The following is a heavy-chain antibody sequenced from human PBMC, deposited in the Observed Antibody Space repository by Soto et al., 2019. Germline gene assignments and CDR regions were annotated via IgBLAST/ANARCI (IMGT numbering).Heavy chain of an antibody. CDR1: GGSISSGDYY. CDR2: IYYSGST. V-gene: IGHV4-30-4*01. J-gene: IGHJ4*02. CDR3: ARVARELLGIGIFDY. Sequence: SETLSLTCTVSGGSISSGDYYWSWIRQPPGKGLEWIGYIYYSGSTYYNPSLKSRVTISVDTSKNQFSLKLSSVTAADTAVYYCARVARELLGIGIFDYWGQRTFVTGSS. D-gene: IGHD1-26*01.